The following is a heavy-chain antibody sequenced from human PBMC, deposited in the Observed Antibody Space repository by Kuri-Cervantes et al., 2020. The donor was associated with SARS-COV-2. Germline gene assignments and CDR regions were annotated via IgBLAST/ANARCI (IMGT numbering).Heavy chain of an antibody. CDR3: ARDSRGYSYGYGHLFDY. CDR1: GFTFSSYS. D-gene: IGHD5-18*01. CDR2: ISSSSSTI. Sequence: GGSLRLSCAASGFTFSSYSMNWVRQAPGKGLEWVSYISSSSSTIYYADSVKGRLTISRDNAKNSLYLQMNGLRDEDTAVYYCARDSRGYSYGYGHLFDYWGQGTLVTVSS. V-gene: IGHV3-48*02. J-gene: IGHJ4*02.